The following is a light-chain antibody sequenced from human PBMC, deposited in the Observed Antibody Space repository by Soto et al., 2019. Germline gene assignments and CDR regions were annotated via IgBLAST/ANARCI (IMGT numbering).Light chain of an antibody. CDR3: QQYNSYLIT. Sequence: DIQMTQSPSTLSASVGDRVTITCRASQSIGTWLAWYQQKPGKAPNLLIYKASSLQSGVPSRFRGSGSGTEFTLTINRLQPDDFETYYCQQYNSYLITFGQGTRLEIK. V-gene: IGKV1-5*03. CDR1: QSIGTW. J-gene: IGKJ5*01. CDR2: KAS.